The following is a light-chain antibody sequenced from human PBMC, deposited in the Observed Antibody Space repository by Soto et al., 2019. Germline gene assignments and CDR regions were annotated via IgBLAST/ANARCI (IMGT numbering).Light chain of an antibody. Sequence: DIQMTQSPSSLSASVGDRVTITCRASERISTYLNWYQQKPGKAPKLLIYAASNLQSGVPSRFSGSGSGTDFTLTISSLHPEDFATYYCQQSYGTPYSFGQGTELGI. CDR2: AAS. J-gene: IGKJ2*03. CDR1: ERISTY. CDR3: QQSYGTPYS. V-gene: IGKV1-39*01.